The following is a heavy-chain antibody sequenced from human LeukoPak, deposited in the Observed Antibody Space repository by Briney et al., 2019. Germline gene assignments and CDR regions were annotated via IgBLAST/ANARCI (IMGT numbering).Heavy chain of an antibody. CDR3: ARAKGNIVVVPAAIRGNYYYYYMDV. Sequence: KPSETLSLTRAVYGGSFSGYYWSWIRQPPGKGLEWIGEINHSGSTNYNPSLKSRVTISVDTSKNQFSLKLSSVTAEDTAVYYCARAKGNIVVVPAAIRGNYYYYYMDVWGKGTTVTVSS. CDR2: INHSGST. D-gene: IGHD2-2*02. CDR1: GGSFSGYY. J-gene: IGHJ6*03. V-gene: IGHV4-34*01.